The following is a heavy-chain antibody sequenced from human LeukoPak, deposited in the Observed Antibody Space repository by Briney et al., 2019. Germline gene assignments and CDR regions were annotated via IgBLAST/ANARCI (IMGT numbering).Heavy chain of an antibody. Sequence: GGSLRLSCVASGFTFSNYAMSWVRQAAGKGLEWVSGISGRGGQIYYADSVKGRVTISRDNSKNTLFLEMNNLTTDDTAVYFCAKGTWNTANHLPMDAWGQGTTVTVSS. D-gene: IGHD5-18*01. CDR1: GFTFSNYA. CDR3: AKGTWNTANHLPMDA. CDR2: ISGRGGQI. J-gene: IGHJ6*02. V-gene: IGHV3-23*01.